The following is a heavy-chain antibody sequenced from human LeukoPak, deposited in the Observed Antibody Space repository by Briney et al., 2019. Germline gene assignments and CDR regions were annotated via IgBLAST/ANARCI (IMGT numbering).Heavy chain of an antibody. CDR2: IYDSGST. Sequence: PSETLSLTCTVSVGSISSYYWNWIRQPPGKGLEWIGYIYDSGSTNYNPSLKSRVTISVDTSNNQFSLRLSSVTAADTAVYYCARDGGSYLNFDYWGQGTLVTVSS. J-gene: IGHJ4*02. CDR3: ARDGGSYLNFDY. V-gene: IGHV4-59*01. D-gene: IGHD1-26*01. CDR1: VGSISSYY.